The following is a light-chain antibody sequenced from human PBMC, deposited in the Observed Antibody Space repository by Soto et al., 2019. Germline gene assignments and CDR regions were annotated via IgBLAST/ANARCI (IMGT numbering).Light chain of an antibody. V-gene: IGKV3-11*01. J-gene: IGKJ5*01. CDR1: QSISIY. Sequence: EIVLTQSPATLSLSPGERATLSCRASQSISIYLAWYQQKPGQAPRLLIYDASNRATGIPARFSGSGSGTDFTLTISSLEPDDFAVYYCQQRADWPITFGQGTRPEI. CDR2: DAS. CDR3: QQRADWPIT.